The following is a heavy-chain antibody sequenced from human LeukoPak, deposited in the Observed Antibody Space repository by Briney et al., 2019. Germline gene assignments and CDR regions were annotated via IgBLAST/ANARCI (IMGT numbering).Heavy chain of an antibody. CDR2: IYSGGST. CDR1: GFTFSNAW. V-gene: IGHV3-53*01. CDR3: ARDRYSNSRRDYYYYYMDV. J-gene: IGHJ6*03. Sequence: GGSLRLSCAASGFTFSNAWMNWFRQAPGKGLEWVSVIYSGGSTYYADSVKGRFTISRDNSKNTLYLQMNSLRAEDTAVYYCARDRYSNSRRDYYYYYMDVWGKGTTVTVSS. D-gene: IGHD4-11*01.